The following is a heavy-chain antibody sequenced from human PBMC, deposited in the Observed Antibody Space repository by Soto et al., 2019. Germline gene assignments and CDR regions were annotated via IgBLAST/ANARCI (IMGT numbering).Heavy chain of an antibody. V-gene: IGHV3-33*01. D-gene: IGHD6-13*01. CDR2: IWYDGSNK. CDR3: AREGQLVADYYGMDV. Sequence: PGGSLRLSCAASGVTFSSYGMHWVRQAPGKGLEWVAVIWYDGSNKYYADSVKGRFTISRDNSKNTLYLQMNSLRAEDTAVYYCAREGQLVADYYGMDVWGQGTTLTVSS. J-gene: IGHJ6*02. CDR1: GVTFSSYG.